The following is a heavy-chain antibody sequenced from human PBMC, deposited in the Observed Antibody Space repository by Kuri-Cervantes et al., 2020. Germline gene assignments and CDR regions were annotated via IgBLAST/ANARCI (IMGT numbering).Heavy chain of an antibody. Sequence: GESLKISCAASGFTFSSYNMNWVRQAPGKGLEWVSSISSSSSYIYYADSVKGRFTISRDNAKNSLYLQMNSLRAEDTAVYYCARDLIVAVAGIPDAFDIWGQGTMVTVSS. CDR3: ARDLIVAVAGIPDAFDI. J-gene: IGHJ3*02. D-gene: IGHD6-19*01. V-gene: IGHV3-21*03. CDR1: GFTFSSYN. CDR2: ISSSSSYI.